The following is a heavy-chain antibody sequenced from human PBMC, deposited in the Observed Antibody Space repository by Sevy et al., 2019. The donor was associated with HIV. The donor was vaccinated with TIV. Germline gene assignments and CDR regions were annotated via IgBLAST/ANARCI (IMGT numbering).Heavy chain of an antibody. Sequence: GGSLRLSCVASGFTFSTYGMHWVRQAPGKGLEWVAVIWYAGSNKGYVDSVKGRFTISRDNSKDTLYLQMNSLRAEDTAVYYCARENIAVAGIGYYFDHWGQGTLVTVSS. CDR2: IWYAGSNK. J-gene: IGHJ4*02. CDR1: GFTFSTYG. V-gene: IGHV3-33*01. CDR3: ARENIAVAGIGYYFDH. D-gene: IGHD6-19*01.